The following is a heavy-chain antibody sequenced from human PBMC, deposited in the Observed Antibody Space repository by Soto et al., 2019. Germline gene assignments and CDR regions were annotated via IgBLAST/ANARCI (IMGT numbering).Heavy chain of an antibody. D-gene: IGHD4-17*01. CDR3: AKTSDYGDYSTYWYFDL. CDR1: VFSFSSYG. J-gene: IGHJ2*01. V-gene: IGHV3-30*18. CDR2: ISYDGSNK. Sequence: QVQLVESGGGVVQPGRSLRLSCAASVFSFSSYGMHWVRQAPGKGVEWVAVISYDGSNKYYADSVKGRFTISRDNSKNTLYLQMNSLRAEDTAVYYCAKTSDYGDYSTYWYFDLWGRGTLVTVSS.